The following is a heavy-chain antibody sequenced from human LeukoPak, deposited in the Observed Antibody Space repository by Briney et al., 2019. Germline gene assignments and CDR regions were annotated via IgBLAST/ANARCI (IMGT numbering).Heavy chain of an antibody. CDR3: ARGLQGIDY. Sequence: GGSLRLSCAASGFTFSSYSMNWVRQAPGKGLEWVSYISSSSSTIYYADSVKGRFTVSRDNARNTLYLQMNSLRAEDTAIYYCARGLQGIDYWGQGTLVTVSS. CDR1: GFTFSSYS. V-gene: IGHV3-48*04. D-gene: IGHD4-11*01. J-gene: IGHJ4*02. CDR2: ISSSSSTI.